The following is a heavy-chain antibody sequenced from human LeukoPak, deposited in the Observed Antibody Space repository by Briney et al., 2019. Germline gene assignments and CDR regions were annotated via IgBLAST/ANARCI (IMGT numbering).Heavy chain of an antibody. D-gene: IGHD3-10*01. V-gene: IGHV4-39*07. Sequence: SETLSLTCSVSGVSISSSSYYWGWIRQPPGKGLEWIGSIFYGGSTYLNTSLKRRVTISVDTSKNQFSLKLSSVTAADTAVYYCARDTYYYGSGSYERGYWFDPWGQGTLVTVSS. CDR3: ARDTYYYGSGSYERGYWFDP. CDR2: IFYGGST. J-gene: IGHJ5*02. CDR1: GVSISSSSYY.